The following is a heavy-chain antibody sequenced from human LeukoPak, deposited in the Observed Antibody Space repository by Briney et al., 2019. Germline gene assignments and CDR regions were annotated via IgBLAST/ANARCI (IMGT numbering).Heavy chain of an antibody. J-gene: IGHJ5*02. CDR1: GFAFSIYA. D-gene: IGHD6-19*01. CDR3: AKDPGGAAVANTNGWFDP. CDR2: ISGSGDST. V-gene: IGHV3-23*01. Sequence: GGSLRLSCAASGFAFSIYAMSWVRRAPGKGLEWISSISGSGDSTYYAQSVKGRFSISRDHSKNTLYLQMDRLRGDDTALYFCAKDPGGAAVANTNGWFDPWGQGTLVTVSS.